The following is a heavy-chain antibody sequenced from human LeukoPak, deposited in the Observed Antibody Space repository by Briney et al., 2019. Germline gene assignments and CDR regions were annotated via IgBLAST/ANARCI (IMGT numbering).Heavy chain of an antibody. CDR3: ARDGVAPGLYFDY. CDR2: IKRDGTET. J-gene: IGHJ4*02. CDR1: ELTLSNYC. V-gene: IGHV3-7*01. Sequence: GGSGRLSCAASELTLSNYCMTWVRQGPGKGLEWVATIKRDGTETYYVDSVRGRFTISRDNAENSVYLRMNSLRDEDTAVYYCARDGVAPGLYFDYWGQGNLVTVSS. D-gene: IGHD2-15*01.